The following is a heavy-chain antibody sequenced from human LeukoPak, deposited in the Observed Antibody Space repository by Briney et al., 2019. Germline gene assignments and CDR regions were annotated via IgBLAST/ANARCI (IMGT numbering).Heavy chain of an antibody. D-gene: IGHD3-22*01. Sequence: ASVKVSCKASGYTFTSYGISWVRQAAGQGREWMGWISAYNGNTNYAQKLQGRVTMTTDTSTSTAYMELRSLRSDDTAVYYCARDPLGYYDSSGYRKNWFDPWGQGTLVTVSS. CDR1: GYTFTSYG. CDR2: ISAYNGNT. CDR3: ARDPLGYYDSSGYRKNWFDP. J-gene: IGHJ5*02. V-gene: IGHV1-18*01.